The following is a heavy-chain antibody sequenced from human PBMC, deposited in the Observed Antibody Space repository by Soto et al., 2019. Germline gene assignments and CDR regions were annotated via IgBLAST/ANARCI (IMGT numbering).Heavy chain of an antibody. CDR3: LRGGYTHGHEQLDY. V-gene: IGHV4-31*02. J-gene: IGHJ4*02. CDR2: IYNNGRT. CDR1: GDSMTSDTSY. D-gene: IGHD5-18*01. Sequence: QTLAPTSRFFGDSMTSDTSYWTWIRQLPGKGLEWIGYIYNNGRTYYNPSLKSRLSISVDTSKSHFSLSLTSVTAADTALYYCLRGGYTHGHEQLDYWGQGTQFTVS.